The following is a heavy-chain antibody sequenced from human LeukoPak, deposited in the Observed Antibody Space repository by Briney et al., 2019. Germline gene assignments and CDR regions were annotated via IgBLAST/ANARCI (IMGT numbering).Heavy chain of an antibody. CDR1: GFTFDDYA. CDR3: AKGPYYDILTGYPDY. J-gene: IGHJ4*02. CDR2: ISWNSGSI. Sequence: SGGSLRLSCAASGFTFDDYAMHWVRHAPGKGLEWVSGISWNSGSIGYADSVKGRFTISRDNAKNSLYLQMNSLRAEDTALYYCAKGPYYDILTGYPDYWGQGTLVTVSS. V-gene: IGHV3-9*01. D-gene: IGHD3-9*01.